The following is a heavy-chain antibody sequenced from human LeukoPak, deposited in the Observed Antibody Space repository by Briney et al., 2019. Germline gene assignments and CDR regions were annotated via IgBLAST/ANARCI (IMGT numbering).Heavy chain of an antibody. J-gene: IGHJ5*02. CDR3: SRDPYCSGGSCQWANGFDP. D-gene: IGHD2-15*01. CDR2: ASYSGST. V-gene: IGHV4-59*12. CDR1: GGSISSYY. Sequence: PSETLSLTCTVSGGSISSYYWGWIRQSPGKGMEWIGYASYSGSTNYNPSLKSRVTMSVDTSKNQFSLKLSSVTAADTAVYYCSRDPYCSGGSCQWANGFDPWGQGTLVTVSS.